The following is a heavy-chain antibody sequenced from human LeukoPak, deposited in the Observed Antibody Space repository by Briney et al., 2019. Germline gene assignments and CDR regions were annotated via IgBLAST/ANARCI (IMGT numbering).Heavy chain of an antibody. CDR1: GFTFSIHR. Sequence: PGGSLRLSCAASGFTFSIHRMHWVRQAPGKGLEWVSYISSSSGTIYYADSVKGRFTISRDNAKNSLYLQMNSLRAEDTAVYYCARDESWSNYYNFMDVWGKGTTVTVSS. J-gene: IGHJ6*03. D-gene: IGHD6-13*01. CDR3: ARDESWSNYYNFMDV. V-gene: IGHV3-48*04. CDR2: ISSSSGTI.